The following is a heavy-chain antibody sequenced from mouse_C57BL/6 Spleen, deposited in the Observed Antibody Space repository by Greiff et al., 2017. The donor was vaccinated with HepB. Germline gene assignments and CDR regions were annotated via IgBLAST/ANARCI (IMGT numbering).Heavy chain of an antibody. D-gene: IGHD2-4*01. V-gene: IGHV1-82*01. CDR3: ARSPYDYDGGNWYFDV. CDR2: IYPGDGDT. J-gene: IGHJ1*03. Sequence: VQLQQSGPELVKPGASVKISCKASGYAFSSSWMNWVKQRPGKGLEWIGRIYPGDGDTNYNGKFKGKATLTADKSSSTAYMQLSSLTSEDSAVYCCARSPYDYDGGNWYFDVWGTGTTVTVSS. CDR1: GYAFSSSW.